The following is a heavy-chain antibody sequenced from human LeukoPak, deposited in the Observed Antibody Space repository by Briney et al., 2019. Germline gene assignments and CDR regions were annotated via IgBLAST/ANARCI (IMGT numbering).Heavy chain of an antibody. Sequence: DPVSLMCGVYGGPWSVYYGRGIREPPGKGGVWRGDMNHSGSTNYSLSLKGRVTISVDTSNNQFSLKLSSVTAADTAVYYCAAGYSSSWLDYWGQGTLVTVS. D-gene: IGHD6-13*01. V-gene: IGHV4-34*01. CDR3: AAGYSSSWLDY. J-gene: IGHJ4*02. CDR2: MNHSGST. CDR1: GGPWSVYY.